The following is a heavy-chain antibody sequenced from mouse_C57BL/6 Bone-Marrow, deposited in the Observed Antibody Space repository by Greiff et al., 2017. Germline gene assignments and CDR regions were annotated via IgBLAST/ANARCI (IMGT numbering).Heavy chain of an antibody. D-gene: IGHD2-3*01. CDR2: IYPGSGNT. V-gene: IGHV1-76*01. Sequence: VKLMESGAELVRPGASVKLSCKASGYTFTDYYINWVKQRPGQGLEWIARIYPGSGNTYYNEKFKGKATLTAEKSSSTAYMQLSSLTSEDSAVYFCASGYSLGWWGQGTTLTVSS. CDR3: ASGYSLGW. CDR1: GYTFTDYY. J-gene: IGHJ2*01.